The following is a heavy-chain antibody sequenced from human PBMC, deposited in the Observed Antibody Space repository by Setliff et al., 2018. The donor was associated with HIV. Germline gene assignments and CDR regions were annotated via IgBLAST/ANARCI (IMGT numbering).Heavy chain of an antibody. CDR1: GYTFTSYG. J-gene: IGHJ6*03. CDR3: ARDGGDTAMVSYYYYYYMDV. CDR2: INTNSGHT. Sequence: ASVKVSCKASGYTFTSYGITWVRQAPGQGLEWMGWINTNSGHTDYAQKLQDRVTITADTSSSTAYMELSSLRSEDTAVYYCARDGGDTAMVSYYYYYYMDVWGKGTTVTVSS. V-gene: IGHV1-18*01. D-gene: IGHD5-18*01.